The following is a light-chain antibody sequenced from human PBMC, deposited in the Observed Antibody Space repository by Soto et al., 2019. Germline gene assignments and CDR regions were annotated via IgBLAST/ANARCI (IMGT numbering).Light chain of an antibody. CDR3: SSYADSNNLV. CDR2: EVN. J-gene: IGLJ2*01. V-gene: IGLV2-8*01. CDR1: SSDVASNDY. Sequence: QSALTQPPSTSGSPGQSVTISCTGSSSDVASNDYVSWYQQHPGKAPKLMIYEVNRRPSGVPDRFSGSKSGNTASLTVSGLQAEDEAVCHCSSYADSNNLVFGGGTKLTVL.